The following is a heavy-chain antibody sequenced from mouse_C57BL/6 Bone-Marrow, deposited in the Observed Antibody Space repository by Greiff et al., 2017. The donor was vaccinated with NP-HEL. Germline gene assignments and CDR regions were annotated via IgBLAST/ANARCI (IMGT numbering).Heavy chain of an antibody. V-gene: IGHV1-81*01. CDR2: IYPRSGNT. J-gene: IGHJ3*01. CDR1: GYTFTSYG. D-gene: IGHD1-1*01. Sequence: VQLQQSGAELARPGASVKLSCKASGYTFTSYGISWVKQRTGQGLEWIGEIYPRSGNTYYNEKFKGKATLTADKSSSTAYMELRSLTSEDSAVYFCARLLRYGAWFAYWGQGTLVTVSA. CDR3: ARLLRYGAWFAY.